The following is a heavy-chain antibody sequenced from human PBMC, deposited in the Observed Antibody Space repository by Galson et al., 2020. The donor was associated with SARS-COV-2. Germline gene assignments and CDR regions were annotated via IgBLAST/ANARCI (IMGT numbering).Heavy chain of an antibody. D-gene: IGHD3-10*01. CDR1: GGSISSGDYY. Sequence: SETLSLTCTVSGGSISSGDYYWSWIRQPPGKGLEWIGYIYYSGSTYYNPSLKSRVTISVDTSKNQFSLKLSSVTAADTAVYYCARDGGITMVRGLWYFDLWVRGTLVTVSS. J-gene: IGHJ2*01. CDR2: IYYSGST. V-gene: IGHV4-30-4*08. CDR3: ARDGGITMVRGLWYFDL.